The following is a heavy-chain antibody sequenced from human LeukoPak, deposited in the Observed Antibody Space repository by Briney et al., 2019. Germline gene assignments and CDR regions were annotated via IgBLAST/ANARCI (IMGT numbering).Heavy chain of an antibody. Sequence: GGSLRLSCAASGFTFSSYAMSWARQAPGKGLEWVSAISGSGGSTYYADSMKGRFTISRDNSKNTLYLQMNSLRAEDTAVYYCAAPGGSSSSPWFDPWGQGTLVTVSS. CDR3: AAPGGSSSSPWFDP. V-gene: IGHV3-23*01. D-gene: IGHD6-6*01. J-gene: IGHJ5*02. CDR1: GFTFSSYA. CDR2: ISGSGGST.